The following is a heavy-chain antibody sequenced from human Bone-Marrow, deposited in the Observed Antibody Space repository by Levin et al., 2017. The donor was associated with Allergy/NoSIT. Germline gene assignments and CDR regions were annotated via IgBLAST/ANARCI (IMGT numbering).Heavy chain of an antibody. V-gene: IGHV1-24*01. CDR1: GYPLTDFY. Sequence: KTGESLKISCKVSGYPLTDFYMHWVRQAPGKGLEWMGGFDPEDGEAIYAPKFQGRVTMTEDTSTDTAYMELRSLTYEDTAVYWCATDYDYWGQGTLVTVSS. CDR3: ATDYDY. J-gene: IGHJ4*02. CDR2: FDPEDGEA.